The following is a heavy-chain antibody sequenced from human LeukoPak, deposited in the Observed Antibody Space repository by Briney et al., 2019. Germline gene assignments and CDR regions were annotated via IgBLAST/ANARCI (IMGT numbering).Heavy chain of an antibody. CDR2: ISRNGGST. CDR3: ANSARLGTFDY. CDR1: GFTFSNYA. Sequence: GGSLRPSCAASGFTFSNYAMTWVRQAPGKGLEWVSTISRNGGSTYYADSVKGRFTISRDNSENTLYLQMSSLRAEDTAIYYCANSARLGTFDYLGQGTLVTVSS. V-gene: IGHV3-23*01. J-gene: IGHJ4*02. D-gene: IGHD7-27*01.